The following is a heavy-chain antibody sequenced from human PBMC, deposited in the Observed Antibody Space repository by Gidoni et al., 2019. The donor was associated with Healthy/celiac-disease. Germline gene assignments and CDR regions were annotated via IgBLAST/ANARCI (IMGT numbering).Heavy chain of an antibody. CDR3: ARDLYYYDSSGYYTEYFQH. J-gene: IGHJ1*01. Sequence: LRLSCAASGFTFSSYWMSWVRQAPGKGLEWVANIKQDGSEKYYVDSMKGRFTISRDNAKNSLYLQMNSLRAEDTAVYYCARDLYYYDSSGYYTEYFQHWGQGTLVTVSS. CDR1: GFTFSSYW. CDR2: IKQDGSEK. D-gene: IGHD3-22*01. V-gene: IGHV3-7*01.